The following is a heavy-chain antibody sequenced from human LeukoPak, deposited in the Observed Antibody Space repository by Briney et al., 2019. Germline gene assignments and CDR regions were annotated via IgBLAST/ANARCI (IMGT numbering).Heavy chain of an antibody. CDR1: GYSISSDYY. Sequence: PSETLSLTCSVSGYSISSDYYWNWIRQPAGKGLEWIGRIYTSGSTNYNPSLKSRVTISVDTSKNQFSLKLNSVTAADTAVYYCAREGLNMVRGVIPKEAWGWFDPWGQGTLVTVSS. D-gene: IGHD3-10*01. V-gene: IGHV4-61*02. CDR3: AREGLNMVRGVIPKEAWGWFDP. J-gene: IGHJ5*02. CDR2: IYTSGST.